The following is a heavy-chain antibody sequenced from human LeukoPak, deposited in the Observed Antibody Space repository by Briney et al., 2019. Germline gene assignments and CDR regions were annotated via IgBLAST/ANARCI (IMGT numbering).Heavy chain of an antibody. CDR1: GGSFSGYY. J-gene: IGHJ4*02. D-gene: IGHD3-22*01. V-gene: IGHV4-34*01. CDR2: INHSGST. CDR3: ASNDYYDGSIGDY. Sequence: PSETLSLTCAVYGGSFSGYYWSWIRQPPGKGLEWIGEINHSGSTNYNPSLKSRVTISVDTSKNQFSLKLSSVTAADTAVYYCASNDYYDGSIGDYWGQGTLVTVSS.